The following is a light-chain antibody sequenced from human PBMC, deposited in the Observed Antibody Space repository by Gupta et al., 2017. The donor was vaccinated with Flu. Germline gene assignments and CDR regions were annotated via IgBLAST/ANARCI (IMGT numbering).Light chain of an antibody. CDR1: QSLLHSNGYNY. CDR3: MQALQTPLT. CDR2: LGS. J-gene: IGKJ4*01. V-gene: IGKV2-28*01. Sequence: QSPLSLPVTPGEPASISCRSSQSLLHSNGYNYLDWYLQKPGQSPQLLIYLGSNRASGVPDRFSGSGSGTDFTLKISRVEAEDVGVYYCMQALQTPLTFGGGTKVEIK.